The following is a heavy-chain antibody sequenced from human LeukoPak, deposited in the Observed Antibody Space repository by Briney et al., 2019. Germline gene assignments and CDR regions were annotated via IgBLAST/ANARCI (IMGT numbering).Heavy chain of an antibody. V-gene: IGHV3-13*01. CDR2: IGTAGDT. CDR3: ARDGGGWGEDGWGMDV. D-gene: IGHD3-16*01. Sequence: PGGSLRLSCAASGFTFSSYDMHWVRQATGKGLEWVSAIGTAGDTYYPGSVKGRFTISRENAKNSLYLQMNSLRAEDTAVYYCARDGGGWGEDGWGMDVWGQGTTVTVSS. CDR1: GFTFSSYD. J-gene: IGHJ6*02.